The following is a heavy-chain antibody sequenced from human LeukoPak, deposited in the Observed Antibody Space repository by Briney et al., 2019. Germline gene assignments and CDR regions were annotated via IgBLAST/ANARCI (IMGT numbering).Heavy chain of an antibody. D-gene: IGHD2-15*01. CDR1: GGSISSNNYY. CDR3: ARWVYSSRYCSGGSCYDVRYYFDF. V-gene: IGHV4-39*01. CDR2: IYYSGST. Sequence: SETLSLTCTVPGGSISSNNYYWGWIRQPPGKGLEWIGNIYYSGSTYYNPSLKNRVTISVDTSKSQFSLKLSSVTAADTAVYYCARWVYSSRYCSGGSCYDVRYYFDFWGQGTPVTVSS. J-gene: IGHJ4*02.